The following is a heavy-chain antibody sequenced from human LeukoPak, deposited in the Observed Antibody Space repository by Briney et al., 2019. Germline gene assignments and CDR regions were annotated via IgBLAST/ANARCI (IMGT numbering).Heavy chain of an antibody. J-gene: IGHJ6*02. CDR3: ARDNSGMDV. Sequence: GGSLRLSCAASGFSFSIYSMSWVRQAPGKGLEWVSSISSRSGYIYYAGSVKGRFTISRDNSKNTVYLQMNSLRAEDTAVYYCARDNSGMDVWGQGTTVTVSS. CDR2: ISSRSGYI. V-gene: IGHV3-21*01. CDR1: GFSFSIYS. D-gene: IGHD4-23*01.